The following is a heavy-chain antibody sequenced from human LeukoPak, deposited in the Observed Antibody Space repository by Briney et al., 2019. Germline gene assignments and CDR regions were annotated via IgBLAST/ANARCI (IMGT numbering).Heavy chain of an antibody. D-gene: IGHD5-18*01. J-gene: IGHJ5*02. CDR1: GFTFDDYA. CDR3: ARPEMTYSSGNTPFWFDP. CDR2: IKQDGSEK. V-gene: IGHV3-7*01. Sequence: GGSLRLSCAASGFTFDDYAMHWVRQAPGKGLEWVATIKQDGSEKYYVDSVKGRFTISRDNAKNSLYLQMNSLRAEDTALYYCARPEMTYSSGNTPFWFDPWGQGTLVTVCS.